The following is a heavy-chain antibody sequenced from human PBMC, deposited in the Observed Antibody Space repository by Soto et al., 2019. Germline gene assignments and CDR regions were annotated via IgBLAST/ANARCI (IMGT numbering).Heavy chain of an antibody. Sequence: GGSLRLSCAASGFTFSSYAMHWVRQAPGKGLEWVAVISYDGSNKYYADSVKGRFTISRDNSKNTLYLQMNSLRAEDTAVYYCARDLSVTIFGVVRGRIGGMDVWRQGTTVTVSS. D-gene: IGHD3-3*01. J-gene: IGHJ6*02. CDR2: ISYDGSNK. CDR1: GFTFSSYA. V-gene: IGHV3-30-3*01. CDR3: ARDLSVTIFGVVRGRIGGMDV.